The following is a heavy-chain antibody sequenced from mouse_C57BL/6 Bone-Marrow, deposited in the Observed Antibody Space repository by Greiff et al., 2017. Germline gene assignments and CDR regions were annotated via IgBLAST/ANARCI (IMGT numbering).Heavy chain of an antibody. CDR1: GYTFTSYW. CDR2: INPSNGGN. CDR3: ARWERPYFYY. J-gene: IGHJ2*01. V-gene: IGHV1-53*01. D-gene: IGHD4-1*01. Sequence: QVQLQQPGPELVKPGASVKLSCKASGYTFTSYWMHWVKQRPGQGLEWIGNINPSNGGNNYNEKFKSKATLHADKSSSTAYMQLSSLTSEDSAVYYCARWERPYFYYWCQGTTLTVSS.